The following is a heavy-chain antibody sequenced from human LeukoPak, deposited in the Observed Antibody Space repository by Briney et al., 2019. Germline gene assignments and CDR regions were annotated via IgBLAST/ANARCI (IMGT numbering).Heavy chain of an antibody. CDR2: ISAGGGST. V-gene: IGHV3-23*01. D-gene: IGHD3-10*01. J-gene: IGHJ4*02. Sequence: GGSLRLSCAASGLTFSDYSMTWVRQAPGKGLFWVSGISAGGGSTYYADSVKGRFTISRDNAKNSLYLQMNSLRAEDTAVYYCARDRHHRFGELFPWGQGTLVTVSS. CDR3: ARDRHHRFGELFP. CDR1: GLTFSDYS.